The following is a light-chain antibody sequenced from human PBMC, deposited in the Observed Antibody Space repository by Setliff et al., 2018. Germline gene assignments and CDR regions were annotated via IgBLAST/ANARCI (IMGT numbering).Light chain of an antibody. CDR2: DVT. CDR1: TSDVGGYNY. V-gene: IGLV2-14*01. J-gene: IGLJ1*01. Sequence: SVLTQPASVSGSPGQSITISCTGTTSDVGGYNYVSWYQQNPGKAPKLMIYDVTNRPSGVSNRFSGSKSGNTASLTISGLQAEDEADYYCTSYTSTFNYVFGTGTKVTV. CDR3: TSYTSTFNYV.